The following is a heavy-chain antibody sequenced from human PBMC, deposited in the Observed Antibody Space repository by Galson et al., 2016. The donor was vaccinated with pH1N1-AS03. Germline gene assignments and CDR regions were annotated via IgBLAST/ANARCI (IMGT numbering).Heavy chain of an antibody. V-gene: IGHV3-23*01. D-gene: IGHD2/OR15-2a*01. J-gene: IGHJ4*02. CDR2: IGVSGAGT. Sequence: SLRLSCAASGFTFSGFVMSWVRQAPGKGLQWVSTIGVSGAGTYYANSVRGRFTVSRDNSKNTLDLQMSSLRAEDTAVYYCTKDHSTYFDSWGQGTLVTVSS. CDR1: GFTFSGFV. CDR3: TKDHSTYFDS.